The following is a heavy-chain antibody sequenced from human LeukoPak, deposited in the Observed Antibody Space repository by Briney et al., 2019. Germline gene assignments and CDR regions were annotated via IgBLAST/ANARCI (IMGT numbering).Heavy chain of an antibody. D-gene: IGHD3-10*01. CDR1: GASISNSNW. J-gene: IGHJ4*02. V-gene: IGHV4-4*02. CDR3: ASQFGEGLYDY. CDR2: IFHSGST. Sequence: SETLSLTCAVSGASISNSNWWSWARQPPRKGLEWIGEIFHSGSTNYNPSLKSRVSISVDKSKNRFSLRLSSVTAADTAVYYCASQFGEGLYDYWGQGSLVTVSS.